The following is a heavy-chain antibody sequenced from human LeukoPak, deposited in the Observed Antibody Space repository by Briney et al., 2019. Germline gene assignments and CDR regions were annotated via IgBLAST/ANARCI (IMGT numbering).Heavy chain of an antibody. D-gene: IGHD2-2*01. CDR2: ISYDGSNK. V-gene: IGHV3-30-3*01. CDR1: GFTFSSYA. Sequence: GGSLRLSCAASGFTFSSYAMHWVRQAPGKGLEWVAVISYDGSNKYYADSVKGRSTISRDNSKNTLYLQMNSLRAEDTAVYYCAREPVVPAANYYYYYGMDVWGQGTTVTVSS. J-gene: IGHJ6*02. CDR3: AREPVVPAANYYYYYGMDV.